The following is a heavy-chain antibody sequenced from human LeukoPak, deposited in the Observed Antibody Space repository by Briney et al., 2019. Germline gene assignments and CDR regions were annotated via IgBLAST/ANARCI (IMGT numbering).Heavy chain of an antibody. CDR2: INDSGST. J-gene: IGHJ4*02. Sequence: PSETLSLTCTVSGGSISSGGSYWYWIRQPPGKGLESIGEINDSGSTNYNPSLKSRVTISVDTSKNQFSLKLSSVTAADTAVYYCARGPPLWRSMIGIYYFDYWGQGTLVTVSS. CDR1: GGSISSGGSY. CDR3: ARGPPLWRSMIGIYYFDY. D-gene: IGHD3-22*01. V-gene: IGHV4-61*08.